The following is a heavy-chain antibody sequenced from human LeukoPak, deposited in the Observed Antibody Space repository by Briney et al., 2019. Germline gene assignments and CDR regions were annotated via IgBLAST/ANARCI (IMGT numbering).Heavy chain of an antibody. CDR3: ARDLSGSSGYSGYYFDY. J-gene: IGHJ4*02. CDR1: GYTFTSYY. CDR2: INPSGGST. D-gene: IGHD3-22*01. V-gene: IGHV1-46*01. Sequence: ASVKVSCKASGYTFTSYYMHWMRQAPGQGLEWMGIINPSGGSTSYAQKFQGRVTMTRDTSTSTVYMELSSLRSEDTAVYYCARDLSGSSGYSGYYFDYWGQGTLVTVSS.